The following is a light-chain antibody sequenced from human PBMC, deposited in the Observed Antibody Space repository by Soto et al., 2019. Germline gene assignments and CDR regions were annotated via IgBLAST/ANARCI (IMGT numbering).Light chain of an antibody. CDR3: QRYNSYRT. Sequence: GDRVTITCLASQSISSWLAWHQQKPGKAPKLLIYDASRLEGVVPSRFSGSGSGTVFPLTISSLQPDDFATYYCQRYNSYRTFGQGTRVDIK. CDR1: QSISSW. CDR2: DAS. V-gene: IGKV1-5*01. J-gene: IGKJ1*01.